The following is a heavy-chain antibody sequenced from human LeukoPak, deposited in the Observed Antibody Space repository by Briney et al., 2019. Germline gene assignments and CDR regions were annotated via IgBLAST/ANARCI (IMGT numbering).Heavy chain of an antibody. CDR1: GFTFSTYA. V-gene: IGHV3-30*02. Sequence: SGGSLRLSCAASGFTFSTYAISWVRQAPGKGLEWLASIRSHNSDTYYADSVKGRFTISRDNSKNTLYLQMNSLRAEDTAVYYCARDGSPGITMIVVANIDYWGQGTLVTVSS. J-gene: IGHJ4*02. D-gene: IGHD3-22*01. CDR2: IRSHNSDT. CDR3: ARDGSPGITMIVVANIDY.